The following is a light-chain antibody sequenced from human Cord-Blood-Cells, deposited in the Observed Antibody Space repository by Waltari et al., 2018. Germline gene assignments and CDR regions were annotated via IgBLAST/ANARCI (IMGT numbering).Light chain of an antibody. CDR2: TLS. CDR1: QRLLDSEDGNTY. CDR3: MQRIEFPYT. J-gene: IGKJ2*01. Sequence: DIVMTQTPLSLPVTPGEPASISCRSSQRLLDSEDGNTYLDVYLQKPGQSPQILICTLSYRASGVPDRFSGRGSGTDFTLKISRVEAEDVGVYYCMQRIEFPYTFGQGTKLEIK. V-gene: IGKV2-40*01.